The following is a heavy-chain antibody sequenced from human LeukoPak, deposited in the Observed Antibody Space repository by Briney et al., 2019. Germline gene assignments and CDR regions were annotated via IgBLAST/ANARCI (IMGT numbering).Heavy chain of an antibody. Sequence: GGSLRLSCAASGLIVSNAWMNWVRQAPGKGLEWVGRIKSKTDGGTTDYAAPVKGRFTISRDDSKNTVSLQMNSLKTEDTAVYYCTTDWGCFDHWGQGTLVTVSS. D-gene: IGHD3-16*01. CDR1: GLIVSNAW. J-gene: IGHJ5*02. CDR2: IKSKTDGGTT. V-gene: IGHV3-15*01. CDR3: TTDWGCFDH.